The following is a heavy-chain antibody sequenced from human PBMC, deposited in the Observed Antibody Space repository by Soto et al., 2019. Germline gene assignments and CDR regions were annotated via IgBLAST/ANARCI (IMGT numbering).Heavy chain of an antibody. CDR2: IYHSGSS. V-gene: IGHV4-4*02. J-gene: IGHJ4*02. CDR3: ARGAFHYDDNGFSPFNY. CDR1: GDSVSSSHW. D-gene: IGHD3-22*01. Sequence: SETLSLTCTVSGDSVSSSHWWSWVRQPPGKGLEWIGEIYHSGSSHDNPSLKGRVTLSMDKSKNQFSLKLTSVTAADAAVYYCARGAFHYDDNGFSPFNYWGQGTLVTVS.